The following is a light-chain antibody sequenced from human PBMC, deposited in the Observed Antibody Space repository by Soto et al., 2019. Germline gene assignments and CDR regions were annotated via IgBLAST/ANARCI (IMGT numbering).Light chain of an antibody. Sequence: EIVLTQSPGTLSLSPGERATLSCRASQSVSSSYLAWYQQKPGQAPRLLIYGASSRATGIPDRFTGSGSGTDFTLTISRLEPEDFSVFYCHQYCSSPQTFGQGTKVEIK. J-gene: IGKJ1*01. V-gene: IGKV3-20*01. CDR3: HQYCSSPQT. CDR2: GAS. CDR1: QSVSSSY.